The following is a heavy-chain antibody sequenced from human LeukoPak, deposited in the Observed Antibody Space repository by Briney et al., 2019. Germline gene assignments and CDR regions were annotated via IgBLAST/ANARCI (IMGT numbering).Heavy chain of an antibody. J-gene: IGHJ4*02. CDR1: GFTFSSYA. V-gene: IGHV3-30*04. CDR3: ARVDGYCSGGSCPTDY. D-gene: IGHD2-15*01. Sequence: GRSLRLSCAASGFTFSSYAMHRVRQAPGKGLEWVAVISYDGSNKYYADSVKGRFTISRDNSKNTLYLQMNSLRAEDTAVYYCARVDGYCSGGSCPTDYWGQGTLVTVSS. CDR2: ISYDGSNK.